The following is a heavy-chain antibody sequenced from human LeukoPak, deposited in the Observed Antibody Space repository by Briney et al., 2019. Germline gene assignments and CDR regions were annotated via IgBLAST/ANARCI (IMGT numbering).Heavy chain of an antibody. CDR1: GFTFSHAW. Sequence: GGSLRLSCAGSGFTFSHAWMNWVRQAPGKGLEWVGRIKSERHGGTRDYAAPVQGRFTISRDDSINTVYLQMNSLKTEDTAVYYCIAGLANCCYGMDVWGQGTTVTVSS. CDR3: IAGLANCCYGMDV. V-gene: IGHV3-15*01. D-gene: IGHD2-2*01. CDR2: IKSERHGGTR. J-gene: IGHJ6*02.